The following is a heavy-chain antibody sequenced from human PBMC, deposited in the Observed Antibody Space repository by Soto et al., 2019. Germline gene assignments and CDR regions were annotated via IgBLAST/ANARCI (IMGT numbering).Heavy chain of an antibody. V-gene: IGHV1-18*04. CDR3: ARAGKREIAVAVGYDYYGMDV. CDR1: GYTFTSYG. Sequence: QAQLVQSGAEVKKPGASVKVSCKASGYTFTSYGISWARQAPRQGLEWMGWISAYNGNTNYAQKLQGRVTMTTDTSTSTAYMELRSLRSDDTAVYYCARAGKREIAVAVGYDYYGMDVWGHGTTVTVSS. D-gene: IGHD6-19*01. CDR2: ISAYNGNT. J-gene: IGHJ6*02.